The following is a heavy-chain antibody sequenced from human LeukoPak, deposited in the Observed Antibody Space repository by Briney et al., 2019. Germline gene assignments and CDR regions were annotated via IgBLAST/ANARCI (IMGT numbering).Heavy chain of an antibody. CDR1: GGSISSYY. V-gene: IGHV4-59*01. Sequence: PSETLSLTCTVSGGSISSYYWSWIGQPPGKGLEWIGYIYYSGSTNYNPSLKSRVTISVDTSKNQFSLKLSSVTAADTAAYYCARESLPTVDTAMVALDYWGQGTLVTVSS. CDR3: ARESLPTVDTAMVALDY. CDR2: IYYSGST. J-gene: IGHJ4*02. D-gene: IGHD5-18*01.